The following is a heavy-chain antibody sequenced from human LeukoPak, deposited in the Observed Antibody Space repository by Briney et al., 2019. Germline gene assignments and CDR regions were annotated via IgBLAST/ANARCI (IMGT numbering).Heavy chain of an antibody. CDR1: GYTFTSYY. D-gene: IGHD6-13*01. CDR3: ARDRIADIAAAGASRYNWFDP. CDR2: INPSGGST. V-gene: IGHV1-46*01. Sequence: ASVKVSCKASGYTFTSYYMHWVRQAPGQGLEWMGIINPSGGSTSYAQKFQGRVTMTRDMSTSTVYMELSSLRSEDTAVYYCARDRIADIAAAGASRYNWFDPWGQGTLVTVSS. J-gene: IGHJ5*02.